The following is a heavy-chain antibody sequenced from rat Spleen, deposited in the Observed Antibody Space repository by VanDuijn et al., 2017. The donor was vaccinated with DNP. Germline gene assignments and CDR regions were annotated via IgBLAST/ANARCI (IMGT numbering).Heavy chain of an antibody. Sequence: EVKLVESGGGLVQPGRSLKLSCAASGFTFSDYNMAWVRQDPKKGLEWVASISYEGSRTYYGDSVKGRFAISRDNAKSTLYLQMNSLRSEDTATYYCASHNSGYFDYWGQGTLVTVSS. CDR1: GFTFSDYN. D-gene: IGHD4-3*01. J-gene: IGHJ3*01. CDR3: ASHNSGYFDY. CDR2: ISYEGSRT. V-gene: IGHV5-22*01.